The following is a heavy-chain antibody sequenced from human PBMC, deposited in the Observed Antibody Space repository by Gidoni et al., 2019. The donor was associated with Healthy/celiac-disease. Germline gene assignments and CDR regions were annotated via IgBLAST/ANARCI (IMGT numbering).Heavy chain of an antibody. D-gene: IGHD2-15*01. CDR1: GVTLRSYG. J-gene: IGHJ4*02. CDR3: ARERGGGGYCSGGSCGVPYY. CDR2: IWYDGINK. V-gene: IGHV3-33*01. Sequence: QVQLVESGGGVIQPGRSPRLSCAAYGVTLRSYGMHGVRQAPGKRLGWVAVIWYDGINKYYADSVKGRFTISRDNSKNTLYLQMNSLRAEDTAVYYCARERGGGGYCSGGSCGVPYYWGQGTLVTVSS.